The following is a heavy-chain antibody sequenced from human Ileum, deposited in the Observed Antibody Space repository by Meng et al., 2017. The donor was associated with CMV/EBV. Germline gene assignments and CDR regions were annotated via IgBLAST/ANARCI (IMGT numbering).Heavy chain of an antibody. D-gene: IGHD3-3*01. V-gene: IGHV3-74*01. CDR2: IKSDGDSI. CDR3: ARDLIGYYDFWSGYYWDY. J-gene: IGHJ4*02. Sequence: GESLKISCEASGFSFSSYWMYWVRQAPGKGLECVSRIKSDGDSIIYAASARGRFTISRDNAKNSLYLQMNSLRAEDTAVYYCARDLIGYYDFWSGYYWDYWGQGTLVTVSS. CDR1: GFSFSSYW.